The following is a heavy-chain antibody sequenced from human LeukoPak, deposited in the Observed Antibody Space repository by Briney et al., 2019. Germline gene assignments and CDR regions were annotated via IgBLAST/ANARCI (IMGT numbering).Heavy chain of an antibody. V-gene: IGHV3-74*01. D-gene: IGHD3-9*01. CDR3: ARDFDMGITPGDDFDF. J-gene: IGHJ4*02. CDR1: GFSFSKYW. Sequence: GGSLRLSCAASGFSFSKYWMHWVRHTPGEGLVWVSRIKEDGTYTSYADSVKGRFTISRDNARNTVFLQMNSLRAEDTAVYYCARDFDMGITPGDDFDFWGQGTLVTVSS. CDR2: IKEDGTYT.